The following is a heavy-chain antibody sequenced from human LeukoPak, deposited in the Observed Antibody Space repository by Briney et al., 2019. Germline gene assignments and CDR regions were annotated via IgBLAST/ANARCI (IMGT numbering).Heavy chain of an antibody. CDR3: AKNPYRGWTFDY. CDR2: ISGSGGST. J-gene: IGHJ4*02. D-gene: IGHD6-19*01. CDR1: GFTFSSYA. V-gene: IGHV3-23*01. Sequence: GGSLRLSCAASGFTFSSYAMSWVRQAPGKGLEWVSAISGSGGSTYYADSVKGRFTISRDNSKNTLYPQMNSLRAEDTAVYYCAKNPYRGWTFDYWGQGTLVTGSS.